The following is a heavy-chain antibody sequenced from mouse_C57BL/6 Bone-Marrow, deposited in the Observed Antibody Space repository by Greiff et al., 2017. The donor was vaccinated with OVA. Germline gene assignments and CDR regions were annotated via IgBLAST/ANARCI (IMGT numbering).Heavy chain of an antibody. CDR3: ARHTDYDGLGYFGF. Sequence: EVKVVESGGDLVKPGGSLKLSCAASGFTFSSYGMSWVRQTPDKRLEWVATISSGGSYTYYPDSVKGRFTISRDNAKNTLYLQMSSLKSEDTAMYYCARHTDYDGLGYFGFWGSGTTITVSS. J-gene: IGHJ1*01. D-gene: IGHD2-4*01. CDR1: GFTFSSYG. V-gene: IGHV5-6*01. CDR2: ISSGGSYT.